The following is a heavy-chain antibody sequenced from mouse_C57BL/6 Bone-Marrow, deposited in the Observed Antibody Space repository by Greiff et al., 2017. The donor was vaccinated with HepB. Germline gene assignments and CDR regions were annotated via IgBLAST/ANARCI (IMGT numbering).Heavy chain of an antibody. CDR1: GFTFSSYG. CDR3: ARPPDSSGYYAMDY. Sequence: DVKLVESGGDLVKPGGSLKLSCAASGFTFSSYGMSWVRQTPDKRLEWVATISSGGSYTYYPDSVKGRFTISRDNAKNTLYLQKSSLKSEDTAMYYCARPPDSSGYYAMDYWGQGTSVTVSS. J-gene: IGHJ4*01. D-gene: IGHD3-2*02. CDR2: ISSGGSYT. V-gene: IGHV5-6*02.